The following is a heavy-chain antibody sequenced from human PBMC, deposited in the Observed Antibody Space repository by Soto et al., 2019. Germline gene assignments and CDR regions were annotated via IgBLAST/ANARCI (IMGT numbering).Heavy chain of an antibody. Sequence: ASVKVSCKASGYTFTSYAMHWVRQAPGQRLEWMGWINAGNGNTKYSQKFQGRVTITRDTSTSTAYMELRSLRSDDTAVYYCARNYGDYWGQGTLVTVSS. V-gene: IGHV1-3*01. CDR2: INAGNGNT. CDR1: GYTFTSYA. J-gene: IGHJ4*02. CDR3: ARNYGDY.